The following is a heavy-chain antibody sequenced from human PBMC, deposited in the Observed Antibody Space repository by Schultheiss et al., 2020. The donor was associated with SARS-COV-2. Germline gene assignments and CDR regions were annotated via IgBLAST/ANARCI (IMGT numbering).Heavy chain of an antibody. CDR2: ISGSGGST. J-gene: IGHJ6*02. CDR3: ARDQFAGIVPGGYGMDV. V-gene: IGHV3-23*01. CDR1: GFTFSSYA. Sequence: GGSLRLSCAASGFTFSSYAMSWVRQAPGKGLEWVSTISGSGGSTYYADSVKGRFTISRDNSKNTLYLQMNSLRAEDTAVYYCARDQFAGIVPGGYGMDVWGQGTTVTVSS. D-gene: IGHD1-26*01.